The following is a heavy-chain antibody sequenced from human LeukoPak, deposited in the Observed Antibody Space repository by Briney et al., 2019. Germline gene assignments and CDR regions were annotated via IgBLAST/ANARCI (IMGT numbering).Heavy chain of an antibody. Sequence: GGSLRLSCAVSGITLTNYAMGWVRQVPGKGLEWVAGIGDSGGRTNYADSVKGRFTISRDNPKNTLYLQMNSLRAEYTAVYFCAKRGVVIRDILVGFHKEAYYFDSWGQGALVTVSS. V-gene: IGHV3-23*01. CDR2: IGDSGGRT. CDR3: AKRGVVIRDILVGFHKEAYYFDS. J-gene: IGHJ4*02. CDR1: GITLTNYA. D-gene: IGHD2-15*01.